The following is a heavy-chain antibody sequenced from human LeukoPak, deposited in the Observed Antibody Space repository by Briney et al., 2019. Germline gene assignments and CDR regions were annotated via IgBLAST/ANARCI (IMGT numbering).Heavy chain of an antibody. Sequence: SETLSLTCTVSGGSISSSSYYWGWIRQPPGKGLEWIGSIYYSGSTYYNPSLKSRVTISVDTSKNQFSLKLSSVTAADTAVYYCASFMTTVVTRWIANYYYYGMDVWGQGTTVTVSS. CDR3: ASFMTTVVTRWIANYYYYGMDV. CDR1: GGSISSSSYY. J-gene: IGHJ6*02. CDR2: IYYSGST. V-gene: IGHV4-39*01. D-gene: IGHD4-23*01.